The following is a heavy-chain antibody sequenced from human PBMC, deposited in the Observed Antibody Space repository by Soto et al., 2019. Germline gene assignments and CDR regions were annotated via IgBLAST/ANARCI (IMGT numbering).Heavy chain of an antibody. V-gene: IGHV3-23*01. Sequence: GGSLRLSCAASGFTFSTYAMNWVRQAPGKGLEWVSGISGSGDSTYYADSVKGRFTISRDNAKNSLYLQMNSLRAEDTAVYYCARGAYLNWFDPWGQGTPVTVSS. CDR3: ARGAYLNWFDP. CDR2: ISGSGDST. CDR1: GFTFSTYA. J-gene: IGHJ5*02.